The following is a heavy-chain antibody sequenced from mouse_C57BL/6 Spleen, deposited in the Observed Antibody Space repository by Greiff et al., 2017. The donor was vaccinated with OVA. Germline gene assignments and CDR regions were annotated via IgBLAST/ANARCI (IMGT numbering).Heavy chain of an antibody. Sequence: QVQLQQPGAELVMPGASVKLSCKASGYTFTSYWMHWVKQRPGQGLEWIGEIDPSDSYTNYNQKFKGKSTLTVDKSSSTAYMQLSSLTSEDSAVYYSARPLRDYAMDYWGQGTSVTVSS. J-gene: IGHJ4*01. CDR1: GYTFTSYW. D-gene: IGHD6-1*01. CDR2: IDPSDSYT. CDR3: ARPLRDYAMDY. V-gene: IGHV1-69*01.